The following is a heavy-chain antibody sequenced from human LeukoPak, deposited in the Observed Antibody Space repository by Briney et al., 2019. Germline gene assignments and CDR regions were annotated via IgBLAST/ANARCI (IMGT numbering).Heavy chain of an antibody. J-gene: IGHJ4*02. Sequence: PSETLSLTCTVSGGSISSSSYYWGWIRQPPGKGLEWIASIYYSGSTHYNPPLKSRVTISVGTSKNQFSLKLSSVTAADTAVYYCARADRALGYGDYFDYWGQGSLVTVSS. V-gene: IGHV4-39*07. CDR3: ARADRALGYGDYFDY. CDR1: GGSISSSSYY. CDR2: IYYSGST. D-gene: IGHD4-17*01.